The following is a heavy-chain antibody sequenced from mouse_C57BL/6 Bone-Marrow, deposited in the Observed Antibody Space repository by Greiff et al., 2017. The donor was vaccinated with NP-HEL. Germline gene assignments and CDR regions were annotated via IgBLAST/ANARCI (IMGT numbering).Heavy chain of an antibody. CDR2: IYPGSGNT. J-gene: IGHJ4*01. CDR1: GYTFTDYY. Sequence: QVQLQQSGAELVRPGASVKLSCKASGYTFTDYYINWVKQRPGQGLEWIARIYPGSGNTYYNEKFKGKATLTAEKSSSTAYMQLSSLTSEDSAVYFCARPLVVAPYAMDYWGQGTSVTVSS. CDR3: ARPLVVAPYAMDY. D-gene: IGHD1-1*01. V-gene: IGHV1-76*01.